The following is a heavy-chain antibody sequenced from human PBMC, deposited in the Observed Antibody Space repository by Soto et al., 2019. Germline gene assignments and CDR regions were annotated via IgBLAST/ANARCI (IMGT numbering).Heavy chain of an antibody. J-gene: IGHJ6*02. Sequence: ASVKVSCKASGFTFTSSAVQWVRQARGQRLEWIGWIVVGSGNTNYAQKFQERVTITRDMSTSTAYMELSSLRSEDTAVYFCAAVPRGYSYDDYYYYGMDVWGQGTTVTVSS. CDR3: AAVPRGYSYDDYYYYGMDV. CDR1: GFTFTSSA. CDR2: IVVGSGNT. D-gene: IGHD5-18*01. V-gene: IGHV1-58*01.